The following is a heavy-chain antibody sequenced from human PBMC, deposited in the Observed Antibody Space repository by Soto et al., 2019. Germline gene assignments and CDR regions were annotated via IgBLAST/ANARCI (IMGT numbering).Heavy chain of an antibody. CDR1: GYKVSTWHNFTSYW. J-gene: IGHJ6*02. V-gene: IGHV5-51*01. Sequence: PGESLKISCRGSGYKVSTWHNFTSYWIAWVRQMPGEGLEWMGIIYPGDSDTRYSPSFQGQVTISADKSISTAYLQWSSLKASDTAMYYCARLVVVITTTGLYYYYGMDVWGQGTTVTVSS. CDR2: IYPGDSDT. CDR3: ARLVVVITTTGLYYYYGMDV. D-gene: IGHD3-22*01.